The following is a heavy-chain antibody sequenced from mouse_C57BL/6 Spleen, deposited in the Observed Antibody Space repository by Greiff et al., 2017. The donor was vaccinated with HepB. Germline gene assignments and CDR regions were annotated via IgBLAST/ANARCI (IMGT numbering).Heavy chain of an antibody. V-gene: IGHV5-4*03. D-gene: IGHD1-1*01. J-gene: IGHJ2*01. CDR2: ISDGGSYT. CDR1: GFTFSSYA. Sequence: EVKVVESGGGLVKPGGSLKLSCAASGFTFSSYAMSWVRQTPEKRLEWVATISDGGSYTYYPDNVKGRFTISRDNAKNNLYLQMSHLKSEDTAMYYCARVDYGSSLGYFDYWGQGTTLTVSS. CDR3: ARVDYGSSLGYFDY.